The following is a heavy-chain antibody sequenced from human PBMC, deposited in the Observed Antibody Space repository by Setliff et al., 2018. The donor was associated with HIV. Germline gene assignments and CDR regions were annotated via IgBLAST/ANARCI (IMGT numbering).Heavy chain of an antibody. J-gene: IGHJ6*03. V-gene: IGHV1-18*01. Sequence: ASVKVSCKASGYTFTSYGISWVRQAPGQGLEWMGWISAYSGNTNYAQKLQGRVTMTTDTSTSTAYMELRSLRSDDTAVYYCARTIESSGYYYYYYYMDVWGKGTTVTVSS. D-gene: IGHD3-22*01. CDR3: ARTIESSGYYYYYYYMDV. CDR2: ISAYSGNT. CDR1: GYTFTSYG.